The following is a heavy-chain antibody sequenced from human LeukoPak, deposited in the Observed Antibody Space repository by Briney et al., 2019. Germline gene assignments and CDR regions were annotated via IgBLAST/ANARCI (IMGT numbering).Heavy chain of an antibody. CDR2: INAGNGNT. CDR1: GGTFSSYA. Sequence: ASVKVSCKASGGTFSSYAISWVRQAPGQRLEWMGWINAGNGNTKYSQKFQGRVTITRDTSASTAYMELSSLRSEDTAVYYCARAGYRNYYDSSGYYAEAFDIWGQGTMVTVSS. D-gene: IGHD3-22*01. V-gene: IGHV1-3*01. CDR3: ARAGYRNYYDSSGYYAEAFDI. J-gene: IGHJ3*02.